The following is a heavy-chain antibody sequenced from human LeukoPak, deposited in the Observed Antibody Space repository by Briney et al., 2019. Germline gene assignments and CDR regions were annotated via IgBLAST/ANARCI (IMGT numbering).Heavy chain of an antibody. V-gene: IGHV4-39*01. D-gene: IGHD3-9*01. CDR3: ASQYYDILTGYPYYFDY. CDR1: GGSISSSSYY. Sequence: SETLSLTCTVSGGSISSSSYYWGWIRQPPGKGLDWFGCIYYSGSTYYNPSLKSRVTISVDTSKNQFSLKLSSVTAADTAVYYCASQYYDILTGYPYYFDYWGQGTLVTVSS. CDR2: IYYSGST. J-gene: IGHJ4*02.